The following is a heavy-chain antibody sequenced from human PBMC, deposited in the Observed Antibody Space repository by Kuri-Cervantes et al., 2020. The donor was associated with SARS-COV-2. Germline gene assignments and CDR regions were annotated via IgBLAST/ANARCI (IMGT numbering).Heavy chain of an antibody. CDR2: INASNGDT. Sequence: ASVKVSCKASGYTFTSYAMHWVRQAPGQRLEWMGWINASNGDTKYSQKFQGRVTITRDTSASTAYMELSSLRSEDTAVYYCARGGGGCSSTSCRHLNYYYGMDVWGQGTTVTVSS. D-gene: IGHD2-2*01. CDR3: ARGGGGCSSTSCRHLNYYYGMDV. J-gene: IGHJ6*01. CDR1: GYTFTSYA. V-gene: IGHV1-3*01.